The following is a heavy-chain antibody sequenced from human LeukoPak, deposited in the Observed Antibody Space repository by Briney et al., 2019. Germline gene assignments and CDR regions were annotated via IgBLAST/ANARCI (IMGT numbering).Heavy chain of an antibody. D-gene: IGHD3-10*01. CDR2: ISSSSSTI. CDR1: GFTFSSYS. CDR3: ARDLSMWYRGVMSY. J-gene: IGHJ4*02. V-gene: IGHV3-48*04. Sequence: PGGSLRLSCAASGFTFSSYSMNWVRQAPGKGLEWVSYISSSSSTIYYADSVKGRFTISRDNAKNTLYLQMNSLRAEDTAVYYCARDLSMWYRGVMSYWGQGTLVTVSS.